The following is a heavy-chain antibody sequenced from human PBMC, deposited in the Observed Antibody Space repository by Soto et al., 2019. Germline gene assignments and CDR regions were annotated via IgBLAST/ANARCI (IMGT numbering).Heavy chain of an antibody. CDR1: GFTFSNYA. V-gene: IGHV3-23*01. J-gene: IGHJ4*02. D-gene: IGHD3-10*01. CDR2: VNNGGGGT. CDR3: AKERLGRGIDY. Sequence: EVLLLDSGGGLVQPVGSLRLSCAASGFTFSNYAMTWVRQAPGKGPEWISTVNNGGGGTYYADSVKGRFTISGDNSKNTLYLQVSGLRAEDTAVYYCAKERLGRGIDYWGQGILVTVSS.